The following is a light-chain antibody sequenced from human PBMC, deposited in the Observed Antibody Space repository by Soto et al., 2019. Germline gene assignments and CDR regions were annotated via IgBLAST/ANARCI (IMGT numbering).Light chain of an antibody. CDR2: AAS. J-gene: IGKJ4*01. CDR1: QGIRND. V-gene: IGKV1-6*01. CDR3: LQDYNYPLT. Sequence: AIQMTQSPSSLSASVGDRVTITCRASQGIRNDLGWYQQKPGKAPKLLIYAASSLQSWVPSRFSGSGSGTDSTLTISSLQPEDFATYYCLQDYNYPLTFGGGTKVDIK.